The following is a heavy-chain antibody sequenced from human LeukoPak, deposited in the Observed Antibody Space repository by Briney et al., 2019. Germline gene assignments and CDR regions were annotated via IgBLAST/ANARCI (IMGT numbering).Heavy chain of an antibody. D-gene: IGHD5-24*01. CDR1: GGTFSSYA. Sequence: ASVKVSCKASGGTFSSYAISWVRQAPGQGLEWMGRIIPILGIANYAQKFQGRVTITADKSTSTAYMELSSLRSEDTAVYYCARDWLQLERWFDPWGQGTLVTVSS. CDR2: IIPILGIA. CDR3: ARDWLQLERWFDP. V-gene: IGHV1-69*04. J-gene: IGHJ5*02.